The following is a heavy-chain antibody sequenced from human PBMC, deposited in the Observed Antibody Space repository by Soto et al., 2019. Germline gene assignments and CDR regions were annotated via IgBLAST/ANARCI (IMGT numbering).Heavy chain of an antibody. CDR1: GYSFTTYW. CDR3: AKVQAVADLFYFEY. CDR2: IYPADSHT. J-gene: IGHJ4*02. Sequence: PGESLKISCKGSGYSFTTYWIGWVRQIPGKGLEWMGIIYPADSHTIYSPSFQGQVIISADKSISTAYLQWSSLKASDTAMYYCAKVQAVADLFYFEYWGQGTLVTVSS. V-gene: IGHV5-51*01. D-gene: IGHD6-19*01.